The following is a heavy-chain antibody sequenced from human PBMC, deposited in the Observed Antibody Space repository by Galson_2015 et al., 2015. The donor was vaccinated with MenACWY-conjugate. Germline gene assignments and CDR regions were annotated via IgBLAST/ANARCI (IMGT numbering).Heavy chain of an antibody. J-gene: IGHJ4*02. CDR1: GFIFNNYW. CDR2: IIQDGSEK. D-gene: IGHD2-2*01. V-gene: IGHV3-7*03. Sequence: SLRLSCAASGFIFNNYWMSWVRQVPGKGLEWVANIIQDGSEKYYVDSVRGRFTISRDNAKNSLYLQMNSLRAEDTAVYYCARDLGFYCSRNDCYSPYWGQGTLVTVSS. CDR3: ARDLGFYCSRNDCYSPY.